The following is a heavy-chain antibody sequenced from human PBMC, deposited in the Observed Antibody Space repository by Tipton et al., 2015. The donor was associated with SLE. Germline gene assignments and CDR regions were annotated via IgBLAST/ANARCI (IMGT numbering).Heavy chain of an antibody. V-gene: IGHV1-18*01. D-gene: IGHD3-16*01. CDR1: GYTFTSYC. Sequence: QVQLVKSGAEVKKPGASVKVSCKASGYTFTSYCITWVRQAPGQGLEWMGWISGYNGNTNYAQKLQGRVTMTTDTSTSTAYMELRSLRSDDTAVYYCARLGDWDFYYYMDVWGKGTTVTVSS. J-gene: IGHJ6*03. CDR3: ARLGDWDFYYYMDV. CDR2: ISGYNGNT.